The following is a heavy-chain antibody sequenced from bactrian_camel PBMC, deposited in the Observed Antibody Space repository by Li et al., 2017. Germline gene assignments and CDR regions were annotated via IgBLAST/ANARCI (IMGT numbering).Heavy chain of an antibody. D-gene: IGHD1*01. V-gene: IGHV3S40*01. Sequence: RLSCVASGFTFSTYPMTWVRQRPGKELEWISSIAADGSNTLYADSVKGRFTISRDNTKNTVYLQMNSLTSEDTAIYYCNKKVAYDKRVEAPLGPGDPGHRL. CDR3: NKKVAYDKRVEAP. CDR1: GFTFSTYP. J-gene: IGHJ4*01. CDR2: IAADGSNT.